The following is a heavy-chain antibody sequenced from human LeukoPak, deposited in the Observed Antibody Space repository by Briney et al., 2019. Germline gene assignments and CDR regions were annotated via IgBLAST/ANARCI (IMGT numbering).Heavy chain of an antibody. CDR1: GFALSTSGMR. CDR2: IDWDDDK. Sequence: SGPTLVNPTPTLTLTCTFSGFALSTSGMRVSWIGQPPGKALEWLARIDWDDDKFYSTSLKTRLTISKDSSNNQVVLTMTNMDPVDTATYYCARIGEDYGDYYFDYWGQGTLVTVSS. J-gene: IGHJ4*02. CDR3: ARIGEDYGDYYFDY. V-gene: IGHV2-70*04. D-gene: IGHD4-17*01.